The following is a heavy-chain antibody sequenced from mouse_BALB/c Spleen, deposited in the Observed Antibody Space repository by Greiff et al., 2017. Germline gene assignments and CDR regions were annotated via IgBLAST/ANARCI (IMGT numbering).Heavy chain of an antibody. CDR1: GFTFSSYT. CDR2: ISNGGGST. CDR3: ARQLRDYAMDY. Sequence: DVQLVESGGGLVQPGGSLKLSCAASGFTFSSYTMSWVRQTPEKRLEWVAYISNGGGSTYYPDTVKGRFTISRDNAKNTLYLQMSSLKSEDTAMYYCARQLRDYAMDYWGQGTSVTVSS. V-gene: IGHV5-12-2*01. D-gene: IGHD1-1*01. J-gene: IGHJ4*01.